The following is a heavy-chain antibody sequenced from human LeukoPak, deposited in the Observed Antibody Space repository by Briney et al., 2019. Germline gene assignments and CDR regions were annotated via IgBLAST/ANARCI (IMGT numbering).Heavy chain of an antibody. CDR3: ARALSGYDLYYYYYYMDV. J-gene: IGHJ6*03. V-gene: IGHV1-8*01. D-gene: IGHD5-12*01. Sequence: ASVKVSCKASGYTFTSYDINWVRQAPGQGLEWMGWMNPNSGNTGYAQKFQGRVTMTRDTSISTAYMELSSLRSEDTAVYYCARALSGYDLYYYYYYMDVWGKGTTVT. CDR2: MNPNSGNT. CDR1: GYTFTSYD.